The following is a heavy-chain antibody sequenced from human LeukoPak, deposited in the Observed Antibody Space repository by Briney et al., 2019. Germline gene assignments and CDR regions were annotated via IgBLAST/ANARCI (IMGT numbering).Heavy chain of an antibody. CDR3: ARDRGGGYSP. Sequence: GGSLRLSCAASGFTFSSYSMNWVRQAPGKGLEWVSSISSSSSYKYYADSVKGRFTLSRGNAKNSLYLQMNSLRAEDTAVYYCARDRGGGYSPWGQGTLVTVSS. CDR1: GFTFSSYS. D-gene: IGHD2-2*02. V-gene: IGHV3-21*01. CDR2: ISSSSSYK. J-gene: IGHJ5*02.